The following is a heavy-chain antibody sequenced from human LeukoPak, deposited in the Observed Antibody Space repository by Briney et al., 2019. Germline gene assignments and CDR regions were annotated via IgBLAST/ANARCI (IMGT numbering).Heavy chain of an antibody. CDR1: GFTFSSYW. Sequence: GGSLRLSCAASGFTFSSYWMSWVRQAPGKGLEWVANIKQDGSEKYYVDSVKGRFTISRDNAKNSLYPQMNSLRAEDTALYYCARDHFGQNDWYFDLWGRGTLVTVSS. J-gene: IGHJ2*01. V-gene: IGHV3-7*05. CDR3: ARDHFGQNDWYFDL. CDR2: IKQDGSEK. D-gene: IGHD3-10*01.